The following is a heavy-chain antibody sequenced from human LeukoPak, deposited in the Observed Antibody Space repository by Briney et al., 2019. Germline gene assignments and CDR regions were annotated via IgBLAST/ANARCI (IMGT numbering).Heavy chain of an antibody. Sequence: AASVKVSCKASGYTFTSYDINWVRQATGQGREWMGWMNPNSGNTGYAQKFQGRVTMTRNTSISTAYMELSSLRSEDTAVYYCARGDPLMYYYYYGMDVWGQGTTVTVSS. CDR1: GYTFTSYD. CDR3: ARGDPLMYYYYYGMDV. J-gene: IGHJ6*02. V-gene: IGHV1-8*01. CDR2: MNPNSGNT. D-gene: IGHD2-8*01.